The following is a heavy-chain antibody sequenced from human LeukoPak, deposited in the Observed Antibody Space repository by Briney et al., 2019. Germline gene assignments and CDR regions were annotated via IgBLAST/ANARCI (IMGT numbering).Heavy chain of an antibody. D-gene: IGHD2-21*02. CDR2: IIPILGIA. V-gene: IGHV1-69*04. CDR3: ARILSGGDIDY. J-gene: IGHJ4*02. Sequence: SVKVSCKASGGTFSSYAISWVRQAPGQGLEWMGRIIPILGIANYAQKFRGRVTITAGKSTSTAYMELSSLRSEDTAVYYCARILSGGDIDYWGQGTLVTVSS. CDR1: GGTFSSYA.